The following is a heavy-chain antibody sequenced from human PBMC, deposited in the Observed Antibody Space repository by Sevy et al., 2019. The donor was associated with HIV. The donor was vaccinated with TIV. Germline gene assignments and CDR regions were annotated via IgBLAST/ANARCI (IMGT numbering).Heavy chain of an antibody. CDR3: ARGQREQLVRAFDI. D-gene: IGHD6-13*01. CDR1: GYTFTSYD. V-gene: IGHV1-8*01. Sequence: ASVKVSCKASGYTFTSYDINWVRQATGQGLEWMGWMNPNRGNKGYAQKFQGRVTMTRNTSISTAYMELSSLRSEDTAVYYCARGQREQLVRAFDIWGQGTMVTVSS. CDR2: MNPNRGNK. J-gene: IGHJ3*02.